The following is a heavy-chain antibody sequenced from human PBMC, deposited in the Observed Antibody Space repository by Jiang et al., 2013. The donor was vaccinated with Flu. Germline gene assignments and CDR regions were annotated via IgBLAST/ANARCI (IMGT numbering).Heavy chain of an antibody. J-gene: IGHJ6*02. V-gene: IGHV4-59*08. Sequence: GLVKPSETLSLTCTVSGGSISSYYWSWIRQPPGKGLEWIGYIYYSGGTNYNPSLKSRVTISVDTSKNQFSLKLSSVTAADTAVYYCARLNGYSGYVHYYYYGMDVWGQGTTVTVSS. CDR3: ARLNGYSGYVHYYYYGMDV. CDR2: IYYSGGT. D-gene: IGHD5-12*01. CDR1: GGSISSYY.